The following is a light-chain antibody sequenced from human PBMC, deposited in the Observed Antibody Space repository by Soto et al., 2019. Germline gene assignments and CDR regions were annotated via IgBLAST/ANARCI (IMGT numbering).Light chain of an antibody. V-gene: IGLV1-44*01. CDR2: YDN. CDR1: NSNIGSNT. CDR3: QSYDSRPSAVV. Sequence: QSVLTQPPSASGTPGQRVTISCSGSNSNIGSNTVNWYQQLPGTAPKLLIYYDNLRPSGVPDRISGSKSGTSASLAISGLQSDDEADYYCQSYDSRPSAVVFGGGTKLTVL. J-gene: IGLJ2*01.